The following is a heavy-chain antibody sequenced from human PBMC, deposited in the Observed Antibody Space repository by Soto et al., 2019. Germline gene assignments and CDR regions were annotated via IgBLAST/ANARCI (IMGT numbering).Heavy chain of an antibody. CDR1: GGSFSGYY. J-gene: IGHJ5*02. V-gene: IGHV4-34*01. CDR2: INHSGST. Sequence: PSETLSLTCAVYGGSFSGYYWSWIRQPPGKGLEWIGEINHSGSTNYNPSLKSRVTISVDTSKNQFSLKLSSVTAADTAGYYLYNWFDPWGQGTLVTVSS. CDR3: YNWFDP.